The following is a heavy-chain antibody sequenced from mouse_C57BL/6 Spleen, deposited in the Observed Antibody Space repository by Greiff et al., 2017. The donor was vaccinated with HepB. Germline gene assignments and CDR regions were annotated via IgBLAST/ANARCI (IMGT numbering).Heavy chain of an antibody. CDR1: GYTFTSYW. CDR3: ARGYGSSYPYWYFDV. D-gene: IGHD1-1*01. J-gene: IGHJ1*03. Sequence: QVQLQQPGAELVKPGASVKMSCKASGYTFTSYWITWVKQRPGQGLEWIGDIYPGSGSTNYNEKFKSKATLTVDKSSSTAYMQLSSLTSEDSAVYYCARGYGSSYPYWYFDVWGTGTTVTVSS. CDR2: IYPGSGST. V-gene: IGHV1-55*01.